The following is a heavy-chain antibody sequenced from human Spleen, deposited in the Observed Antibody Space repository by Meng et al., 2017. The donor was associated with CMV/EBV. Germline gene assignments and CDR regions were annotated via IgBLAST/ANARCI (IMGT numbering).Heavy chain of an antibody. Sequence: SETLSLTCTVSGGSIGSGDYYWSWIRQPPGKALEWVGHIYYSGTTYYNPSLKSRVIISVDKSKTQFSLKLSSVTAADTAVYYCATSRYCSSTSCQPFDPWGQGTLVTVSS. CDR2: IYYSGTT. D-gene: IGHD2-2*01. J-gene: IGHJ5*02. CDR1: GGSIGSGDYY. CDR3: ATSRYCSSTSCQPFDP. V-gene: IGHV4-30-4*08.